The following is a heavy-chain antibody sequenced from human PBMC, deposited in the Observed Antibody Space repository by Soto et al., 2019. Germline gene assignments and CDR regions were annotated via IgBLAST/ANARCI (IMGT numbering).Heavy chain of an antibody. CDR3: GQVADSGYSAVER. CDR1: GLTLSTSS. V-gene: IGHV3-48*01. D-gene: IGHD3-22*01. J-gene: IGHJ4*02. CDR2: IRRHTSVT. Sequence: EVQLVESGGVLVQPGGSLRLSCAAFGLTLSTSSMNWVRQAPGRGLEWISYIRRHTSVTAYADSVKGRFTISRDSAKNSLYLQMDSLRAEDTAVYYCGQVADSGYSAVERWGQGTLVTVSS.